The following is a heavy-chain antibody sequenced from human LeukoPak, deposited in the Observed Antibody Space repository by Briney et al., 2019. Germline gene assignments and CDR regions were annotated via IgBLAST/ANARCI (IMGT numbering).Heavy chain of an antibody. CDR3: ARGGYYDILTGSINWFDP. Sequence: SETLSLTCTVSGGSISSYYWSWIRQPPGKGLEWIGYIYYSGSTNYNPSLKSRATISVDTSKNQFSLKLSSVTAADTAVYYCARGGYYDILTGSINWFDPWGQGTLVTVSS. D-gene: IGHD3-9*01. CDR2: IYYSGST. CDR1: GGSISSYY. V-gene: IGHV4-59*01. J-gene: IGHJ5*02.